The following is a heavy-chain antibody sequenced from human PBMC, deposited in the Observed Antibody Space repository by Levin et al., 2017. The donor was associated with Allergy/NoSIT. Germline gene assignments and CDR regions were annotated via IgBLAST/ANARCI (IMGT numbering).Heavy chain of an antibody. Sequence: SGPTLVKPPQTLTLTCTFSGFSLSTGGVGVGWIRQSPEKALEWLALIYWDGDKRYSPALKTRVTITKDSSRNQVVLIMTNMDPVDTPTYYCAHVGPFDNRDGRGRKNDHGMDVWGQGTRVTVSS. D-gene: IGHD3-9*01. CDR2: IYWDGDK. J-gene: IGHJ6*02. CDR3: AHVGPFDNRDGRGRKNDHGMDV. V-gene: IGHV2-5*02. CDR1: GFSLSTGGVG.